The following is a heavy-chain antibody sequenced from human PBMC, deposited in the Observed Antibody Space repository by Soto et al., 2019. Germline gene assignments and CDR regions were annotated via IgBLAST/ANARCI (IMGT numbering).Heavy chain of an antibody. D-gene: IGHD3-9*01. V-gene: IGHV3-30*18. J-gene: IGHJ6*02. CDR2: ISFDGSAQ. CDR1: GFIFSDYA. CDR3: AKDQRYSGWVDDSGMAV. Sequence: QVQLVESGGGLVQPGRSLRLSCAASGFIFSDYAFHWVRQAPGKGLEWVSVISFDGSAQYYSESVRGRFTISRDQSKSTVFLHMNSLTTGDTAIYYCAKDQRYSGWVDDSGMAVWGPGTTVTVSS.